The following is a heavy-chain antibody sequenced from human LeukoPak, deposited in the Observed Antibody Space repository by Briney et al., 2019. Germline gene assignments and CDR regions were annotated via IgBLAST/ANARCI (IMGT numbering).Heavy chain of an antibody. Sequence: GGSLRLSCAASGFTFSSYWVHWVRQAPGKGLVWVSRVNSDGCSTIYADSVKGRFTISRDNAKNTLYLQMNSLRAEDTAVYYRARVGPYSSGLYYFDYWGQGTLVTVSS. CDR1: GFTFSSYW. CDR2: VNSDGCST. J-gene: IGHJ4*02. D-gene: IGHD6-19*01. V-gene: IGHV3-74*01. CDR3: ARVGPYSSGLYYFDY.